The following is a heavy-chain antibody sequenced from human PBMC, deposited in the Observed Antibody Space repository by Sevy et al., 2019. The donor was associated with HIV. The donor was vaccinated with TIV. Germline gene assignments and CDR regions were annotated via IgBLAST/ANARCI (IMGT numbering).Heavy chain of an antibody. J-gene: IGHJ3*01. D-gene: IGHD3-9*01. CDR3: ANFGRLLIINGDAFDV. V-gene: IGHV4-38-2*02. Sequence: SETLSLTCTVSGYSISSGSLWGWIRQPPGKGLEWIESVDHTGNTYYNPSLKSRVTTSVDTSKNQFSLRLSSVTAADTAVYYCANFGRLLIINGDAFDVWGQGTMVTVSS. CDR1: GYSISSGSL. CDR2: VDHTGNT.